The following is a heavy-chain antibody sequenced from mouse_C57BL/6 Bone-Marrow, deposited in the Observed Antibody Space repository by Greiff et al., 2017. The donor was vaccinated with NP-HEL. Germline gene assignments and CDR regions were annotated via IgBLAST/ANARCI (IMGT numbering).Heavy chain of an antibody. CDR2: ISDGGSYT. CDR3: ARDISAY. CDR1: GFTFSSYA. Sequence: EVQGVESGGGLVKPGGSLKLSCAASGFTFSSYAMSWVRQTPEKRLEWVATISDGGSYTYYPDNVKGRFTISRDNAKNNLYLQMSHLKSEDTAMYYCARDISAYWGQGTLVTVSA. J-gene: IGHJ3*01. V-gene: IGHV5-4*01.